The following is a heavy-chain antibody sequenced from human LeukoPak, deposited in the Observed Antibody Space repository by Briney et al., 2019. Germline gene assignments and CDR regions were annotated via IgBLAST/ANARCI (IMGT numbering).Heavy chain of an antibody. D-gene: IGHD6-19*01. CDR2: ISSSSSYI. CDR1: GFSFSSYS. Sequence: GGSLRLSCAVSGFSFSSYSMNWVRQAPGKGLEWVSSISSSSSYIYYADSVKGRFTISRDNAQNSQYLQMNSLRAEDTAVYYCARARGSIVVAAHYFDYWGQGTLVTVSS. J-gene: IGHJ4*02. V-gene: IGHV3-21*01. CDR3: ARARGSIVVAAHYFDY.